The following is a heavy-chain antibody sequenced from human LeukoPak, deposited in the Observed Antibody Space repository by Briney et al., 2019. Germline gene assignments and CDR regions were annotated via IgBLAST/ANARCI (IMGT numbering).Heavy chain of an antibody. D-gene: IGHD2-15*01. Sequence: GGSLRLSCAASGFTFSSYAMSWVRQAPGKGLEWVSAISGSGGSTYYADSVKGRFTISRDNPKNTLYLQMNSLRAEDTAVYYCAKTEGRTPYQPVNYWGPGTLVTVSS. CDR2: ISGSGGST. V-gene: IGHV3-23*01. J-gene: IGHJ4*02. CDR3: AKTEGRTPYQPVNY. CDR1: GFTFSSYA.